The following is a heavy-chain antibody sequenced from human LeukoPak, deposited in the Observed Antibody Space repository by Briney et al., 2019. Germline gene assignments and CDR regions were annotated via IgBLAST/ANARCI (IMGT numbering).Heavy chain of an antibody. Sequence: PGGSLRLSCVASGFTFSRHGLNWVRQAPGKGLEWVSGISGSGGNTYYADSVKGRFTISRDNSKNTLSLQMNSLRAEDTAVYYCAKPRGGLAYYMDVWGKGTTVTVSS. CDR2: ISGSGGNT. CDR1: GFTFSRHG. J-gene: IGHJ6*03. V-gene: IGHV3-23*01. D-gene: IGHD3-3*02. CDR3: AKPRGGLAYYMDV.